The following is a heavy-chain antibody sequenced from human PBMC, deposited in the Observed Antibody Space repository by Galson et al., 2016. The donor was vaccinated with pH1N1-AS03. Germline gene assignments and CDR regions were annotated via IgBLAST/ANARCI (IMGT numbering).Heavy chain of an antibody. D-gene: IGHD3-3*01. CDR1: GGSFSTYA. V-gene: IGHV1-69*13. CDR2: IIPVFDTP. CDR3: AREATIFGVAGLHTDV. Sequence: SVKVSCKASGGSFSTYAITWVRQAPGQGLEWMGGIIPVFDTPNYAQKFQGRVTITADESRNTAYMELSSLRSADTAVYYCAREATIFGVAGLHTDVWGQGTTVTVSS. J-gene: IGHJ6*02.